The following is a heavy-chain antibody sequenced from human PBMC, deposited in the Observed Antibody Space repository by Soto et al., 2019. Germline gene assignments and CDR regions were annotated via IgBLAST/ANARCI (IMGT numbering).Heavy chain of an antibody. CDR1: GFTFSDYY. J-gene: IGHJ6*02. V-gene: IGHV3-11*01. CDR3: ARGVVVPQLPYYSGMDV. D-gene: IGHD3-22*01. CDR2: ISGSGSTV. Sequence: QVQLVESGGGLVKPGGSLRLSCAASGFTFSDYYMSWVRQAPGKGLEWISYISGSGSTVNYADSVKGRFTISRDNAKNSLYLKMNTLRGEDTALYYCARGVVVPQLPYYSGMDVWGQGATFTVSS.